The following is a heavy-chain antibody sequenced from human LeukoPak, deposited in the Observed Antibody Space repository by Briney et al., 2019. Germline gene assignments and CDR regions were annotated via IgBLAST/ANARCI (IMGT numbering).Heavy chain of an antibody. CDR2: ISYDGSNK. CDR1: GFTFRDYG. Sequence: GGSLRLSCAASGFTFRDYGMHWVRQAPGKGLEWVASISYDGSNKVYADSVKGRFTISRDNSKSTLYLQMNSLRAEDTAVYYCAKVRDCGGDCLDYWGQGALVTVSS. D-gene: IGHD2-21*01. V-gene: IGHV3-30*18. J-gene: IGHJ4*02. CDR3: AKVRDCGGDCLDY.